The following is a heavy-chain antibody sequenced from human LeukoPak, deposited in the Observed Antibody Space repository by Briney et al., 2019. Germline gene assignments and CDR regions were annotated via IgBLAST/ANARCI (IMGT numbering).Heavy chain of an antibody. CDR2: IWYDGSNK. J-gene: IGHJ4*02. V-gene: IGHV3-33*01. CDR1: GFTFSSYG. CDR3: ARDGLPYYDSSGYYYPDY. Sequence: PGRSLRLSCAASGFTFSSYGMHWVRQAPGKGLEWVAVIWYDGSNKYYADSVKGRFTISRDNSKNTLYLQMNSLRAEDTAVYYCARDGLPYYDSSGYYYPDYWGQGTLVTVSS. D-gene: IGHD3-22*01.